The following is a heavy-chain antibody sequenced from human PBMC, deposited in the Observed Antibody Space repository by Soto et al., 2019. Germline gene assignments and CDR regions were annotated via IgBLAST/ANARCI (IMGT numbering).Heavy chain of an antibody. V-gene: IGHV1-18*01. CDR1: GYTFTSYC. D-gene: IGHD3-10*01. CDR3: ARVTMVRGVSYWFDP. Sequence: ASVKVSCKASGYTFTSYCISLVRQAPGQGLEWMGWISAYNGNTNYAQKLQGRVTMTTDTSTSTAYMELRSLRSDDTAVYYCARVTMVRGVSYWFDPWGQGTLVTVSS. J-gene: IGHJ5*02. CDR2: ISAYNGNT.